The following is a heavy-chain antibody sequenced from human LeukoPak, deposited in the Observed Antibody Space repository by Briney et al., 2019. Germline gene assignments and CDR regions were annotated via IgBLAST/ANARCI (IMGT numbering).Heavy chain of an antibody. Sequence: GESLKISCKGSGYSFTSYWIGWVRQMPGKGLEWMGIIYPGDSDTRYSPSFQGQVTISADKSISTAYLQWSSLKASDTAMYYCARAPTPSSSYGWDDAFDIWGQGTMVTVSS. J-gene: IGHJ3*02. V-gene: IGHV5-51*01. D-gene: IGHD5-18*01. CDR2: IYPGDSDT. CDR1: GYSFTSYW. CDR3: ARAPTPSSSYGWDDAFDI.